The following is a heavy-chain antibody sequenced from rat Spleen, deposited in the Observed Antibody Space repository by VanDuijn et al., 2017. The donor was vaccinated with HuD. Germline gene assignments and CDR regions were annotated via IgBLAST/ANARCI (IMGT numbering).Heavy chain of an antibody. D-gene: IGHD1-1*01. CDR3: TKSGDGFDY. Sequence: EVQLVESGGGLVQPGRSLKLSCAASGFTFSNYYMAWVRQAPTKGLEWVAYISTGGGSTYYRDSVKGRFTISRDNAKSTLYLQMDSLRSEDTATYYCTKSGDGFDYWGQGVMVTVSS. CDR2: ISTGGGST. V-gene: IGHV5-27*01. J-gene: IGHJ2*01. CDR1: GFTFSNYY.